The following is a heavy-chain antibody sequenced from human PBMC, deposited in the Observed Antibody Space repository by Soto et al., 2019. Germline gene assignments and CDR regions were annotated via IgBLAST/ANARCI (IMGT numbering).Heavy chain of an antibody. CDR3: AKALGRDFSYFDS. Sequence: GGSLRLSCEASGFTFSSNAMTWVRQAPGKGLEWVSAISDSGGSTYYADSVAGRFTISRDNSRHTLYLQMNSLRAEDTAIYYCAKALGRDFSYFDSWGQGTQVTVSS. V-gene: IGHV3-23*01. CDR2: ISDSGGST. CDR1: GFTFSSNA. J-gene: IGHJ4*02. D-gene: IGHD3-10*01.